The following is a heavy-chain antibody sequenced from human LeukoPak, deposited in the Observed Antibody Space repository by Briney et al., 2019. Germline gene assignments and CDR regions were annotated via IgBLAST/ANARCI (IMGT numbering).Heavy chain of an antibody. CDR3: ARDLSSSWLDY. CDR1: GFTFSSYE. J-gene: IGHJ4*02. CDR2: ISSSGSTI. V-gene: IGHV3-48*03. Sequence: GGPLRLSCGASGFTFSSYEMNWVRQAPGKGLEWVSYISSSGSTIYYADSVKGRFTISRDNAKNSLYLQMNSLRAEDTAVYYCARDLSSSWLDYWGQGTLVTVSS. D-gene: IGHD6-13*01.